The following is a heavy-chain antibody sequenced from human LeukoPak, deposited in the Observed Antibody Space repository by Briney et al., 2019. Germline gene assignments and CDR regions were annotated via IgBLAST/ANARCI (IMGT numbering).Heavy chain of an antibody. V-gene: IGHV3-23*01. J-gene: IGHJ4*02. CDR3: AKRGVVIRVILVGFHKEANYFDS. Sequence: GGSLRLSCAVSGITLSNYDMTWVRQAPGKGLEWVAGISDSGGRTTYADSVKGRFTISRDNPKNTLYLQMNSLRAEDAAVYFCAKRGVVIRVILVGFHKEANYFDSWGQGALVTVSS. CDR1: GITLSNYD. D-gene: IGHD3-22*01. CDR2: ISDSGGRT.